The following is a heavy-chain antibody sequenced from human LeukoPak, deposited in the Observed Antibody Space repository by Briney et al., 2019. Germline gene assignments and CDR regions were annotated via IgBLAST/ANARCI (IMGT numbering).Heavy chain of an antibody. CDR2: IYPADSVT. CDR1: GYSFINYW. CDR3: ARGGPAYALDY. D-gene: IGHD2-2*01. V-gene: IGHV5-51*01. J-gene: IGHJ4*02. Sequence: GGSLKISCKGSGYSFINYWIGWVRQMPGKGLEWMGIIYPADSVTIYSPSFQGQVTISDDKSIGTAYLQWSSLKASDTAIYYCARGGPAYALDYWGQGTLVTVSS.